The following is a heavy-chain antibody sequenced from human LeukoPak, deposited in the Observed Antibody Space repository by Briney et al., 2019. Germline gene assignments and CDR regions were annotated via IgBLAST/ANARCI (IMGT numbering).Heavy chain of an antibody. J-gene: IGHJ4*02. D-gene: IGHD6-13*01. Sequence: SETLSLTCAVYGGSLSGYSWSWFRQPQGKGLEGIGEFNHSGSTNYNPSLKSRVTISVDTSKNQFSLKLSSVTAADTAVYYCARDTLKQQLVKTRQFDYWGQGTLVTVS. CDR2: FNHSGST. CDR3: ARDTLKQQLVKTRQFDY. CDR1: GGSLSGYS. V-gene: IGHV4-34*01.